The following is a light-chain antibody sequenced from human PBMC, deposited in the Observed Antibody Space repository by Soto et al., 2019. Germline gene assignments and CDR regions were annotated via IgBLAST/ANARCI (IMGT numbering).Light chain of an antibody. Sequence: QPVLTQPPSMSGAPGQRVTISCTGSSSNIGAGYDVHWYQQLPGKAPRLLIFGNNNRPSRVPDRFSGFKSGTSASLAITGLQAEDEADYYCQSHDNSLSDTYVFGTGTKVTVL. V-gene: IGLV1-40*01. J-gene: IGLJ1*01. CDR2: GNN. CDR3: QSHDNSLSDTYV. CDR1: SSNIGAGYD.